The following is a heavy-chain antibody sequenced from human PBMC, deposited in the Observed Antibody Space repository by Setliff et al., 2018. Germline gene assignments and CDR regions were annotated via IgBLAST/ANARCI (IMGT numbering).Heavy chain of an antibody. Sequence: SETLSLTCTVSGGSISSGGYYWSWIRQHPGKGLEWIGYIYYSGSTYYNPSTKSRVTISVDTSKNQFSLKLSSVTAADTAVYYCARDHGGAAPYYYYYMDVWGKGTTVTVSS. D-gene: IGHD3-16*01. V-gene: IGHV4-31*03. CDR1: GGSISSGGYY. CDR2: IYYSGST. CDR3: ARDHGGAAPYYYYYMDV. J-gene: IGHJ6*03.